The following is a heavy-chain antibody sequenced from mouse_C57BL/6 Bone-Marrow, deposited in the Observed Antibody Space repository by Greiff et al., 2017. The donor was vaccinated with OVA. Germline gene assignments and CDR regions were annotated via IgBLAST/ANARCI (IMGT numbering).Heavy chain of an antibody. Sequence: EVNVVESGEGLVKPGGSLKLSCAASGFTFSSYAMSWVRQTPEKRLEWVAYISSGGDYIYYADTVKGRFTISRDNARNTLYLQMSSLKSEDTAMYYCTRARYYYGSSYFAYWGQGTLVTVSA. J-gene: IGHJ3*01. CDR2: ISSGGDYI. CDR1: GFTFSSYA. V-gene: IGHV5-9-1*02. CDR3: TRARYYYGSSYFAY. D-gene: IGHD1-1*01.